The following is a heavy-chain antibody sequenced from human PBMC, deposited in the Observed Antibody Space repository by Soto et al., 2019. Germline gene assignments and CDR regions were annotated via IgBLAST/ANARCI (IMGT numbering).Heavy chain of an antibody. V-gene: IGHV4-59*08. CDR1: GGSISSYY. Sequence: QVQLQESGPGLVKPSETLSLTCTVSGGSISSYYWSWIRQPPGKGLEWIGYIFYTGSTNYNPSLKSRFTISVDTSKNLFSLKLSSGPAADTAMYYCARHRPGGGGSCYDYWGQGTLVTVSS. CDR2: IFYTGST. J-gene: IGHJ4*02. D-gene: IGHD2-15*01. CDR3: ARHRPGGGGSCYDY.